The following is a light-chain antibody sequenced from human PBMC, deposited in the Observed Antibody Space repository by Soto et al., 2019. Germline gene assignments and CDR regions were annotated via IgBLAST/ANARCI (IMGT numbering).Light chain of an antibody. J-gene: IGKJ2*01. CDR1: QGISSY. V-gene: IGKV1-8*01. CDR2: AAS. Sequence: AIRMTQSPSSFSASTGDRVTITCRASQGISSYLAWYQQKPVKAPKLLIYAASTLQSGVPSRFSGSGSGTDFTLTISCLQSEDFVTYYCQQYYSYPPYTFGQGTKLEIK. CDR3: QQYYSYPPYT.